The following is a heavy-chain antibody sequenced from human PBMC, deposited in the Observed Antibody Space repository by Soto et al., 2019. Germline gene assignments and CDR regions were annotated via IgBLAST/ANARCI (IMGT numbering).Heavy chain of an antibody. CDR1: GFTFSSSW. D-gene: IGHD6-13*01. Sequence: PGGSLRLSCAASGFTFSSSWMHWVRQAPGKGLVWVSRVSGDGSSTNYADSVKGRFTISRDNAKNTLYLQMNSLRAEDTAVYYCAKDWLNSSSWYRPYYFDYWGQGTRVTVSS. V-gene: IGHV3-74*01. J-gene: IGHJ4*02. CDR3: AKDWLNSSSWYRPYYFDY. CDR2: VSGDGSST.